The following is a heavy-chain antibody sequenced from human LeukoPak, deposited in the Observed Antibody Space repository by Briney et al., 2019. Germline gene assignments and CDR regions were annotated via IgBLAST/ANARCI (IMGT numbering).Heavy chain of an antibody. Sequence: SETLSLTCTVSGGSISSYYWSWIRQPAGKGLEWLGRIYTSGSTNYNPSLKSRATMSVDTSKNQFSLKLSSVTAADTAVYYCARDRYLGYSYGYTGNWFDPWGQGTLVTVSS. CDR2: IYTSGST. CDR1: GGSISSYY. J-gene: IGHJ5*02. D-gene: IGHD5-18*01. V-gene: IGHV4-4*07. CDR3: ARDRYLGYSYGYTGNWFDP.